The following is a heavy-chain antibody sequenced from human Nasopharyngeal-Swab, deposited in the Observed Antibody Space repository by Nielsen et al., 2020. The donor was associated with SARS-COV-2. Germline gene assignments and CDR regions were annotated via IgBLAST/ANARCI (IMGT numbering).Heavy chain of an antibody. D-gene: IGHD2-15*01. J-gene: IGHJ6*02. CDR1: GYTFTSYD. V-gene: IGHV1-8*01. Sequence: ASVKVSCKASGYTFTSYDINWVRQATGQGLEWMGWMNPNSGNTGYAQKFQGRVTMTRNTSISTAYMELSSLRSDDTAVYYCARDRVVAATQGSYYYYGMDVWGQGTTVTVSS. CDR2: MNPNSGNT. CDR3: ARDRVVAATQGSYYYYGMDV.